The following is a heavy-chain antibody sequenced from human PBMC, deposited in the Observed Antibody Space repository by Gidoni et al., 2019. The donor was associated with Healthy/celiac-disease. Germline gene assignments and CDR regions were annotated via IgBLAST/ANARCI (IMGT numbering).Heavy chain of an antibody. V-gene: IGHV3-33*01. Sequence: QVQLVESGGGVVQPGRSLRLSCAASGFTFSSYGMHWVSQAPGKGLEWVAVIWYDGSNKYYADSVKGRFTISRDNSKNTLYLQMNSLRAEDTAVYYCAREYEIKQWPSGGMDVWGQGTTVTVSS. J-gene: IGHJ6*02. CDR2: IWYDGSNK. D-gene: IGHD6-19*01. CDR1: GFTFSSYG. CDR3: AREYEIKQWPSGGMDV.